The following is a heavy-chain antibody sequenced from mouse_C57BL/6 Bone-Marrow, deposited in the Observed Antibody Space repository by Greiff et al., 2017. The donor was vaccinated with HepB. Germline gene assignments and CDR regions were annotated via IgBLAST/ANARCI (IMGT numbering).Heavy chain of an antibody. CDR2: ISSGGSYT. J-gene: IGHJ4*01. Sequence: DVMLVESGGDLVKPGGSLKLSCAASGFTFSSYGMSWVRQTPDKRLEWVATISSGGSYTYYPDSVKGRFTISRDNAKNTLDLQMSSLKSEDTAMYYCARHEITTVVSMDYWGQGTSVTVSS. CDR3: ARHEITTVVSMDY. V-gene: IGHV5-6*02. CDR1: GFTFSSYG. D-gene: IGHD1-1*01.